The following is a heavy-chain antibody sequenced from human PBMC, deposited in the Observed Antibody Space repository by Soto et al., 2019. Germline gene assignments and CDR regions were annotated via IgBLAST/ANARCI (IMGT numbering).Heavy chain of an antibody. Sequence: QVQLVQSGAEVKKPGSSVKVSCKASGGTFSSYAISWVRQAPGQGLEWMGGIIPIFGTANYAQKFQGRVTITADESTSTAYMELSSLRSEVTAVYYCARSYYDFWSGYPYWYFDLWGRGTLVTVSS. CDR2: IIPIFGTA. D-gene: IGHD3-3*01. CDR1: GGTFSSYA. V-gene: IGHV1-69*01. CDR3: ARSYYDFWSGYPYWYFDL. J-gene: IGHJ2*01.